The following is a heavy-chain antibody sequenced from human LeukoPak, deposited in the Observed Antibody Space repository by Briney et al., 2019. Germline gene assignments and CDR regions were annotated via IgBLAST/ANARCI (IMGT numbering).Heavy chain of an antibody. Sequence: ASVKVSCKASGGTFSSYAISWVRQAPGQGLEWMGGIIPIFGTANYAQKFQGRVTITADESTSTAYMELSSLRSEDTAVYYCAMGDGLGELSSSFDYWGQGTLVTVSS. CDR2: IIPIFGTA. J-gene: IGHJ4*02. V-gene: IGHV1-69*13. CDR1: GGTFSSYA. CDR3: AMGDGLGELSSSFDY. D-gene: IGHD3-16*02.